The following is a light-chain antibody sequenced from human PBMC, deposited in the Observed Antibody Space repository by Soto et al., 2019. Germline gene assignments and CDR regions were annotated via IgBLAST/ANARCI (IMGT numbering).Light chain of an antibody. CDR1: QSVNRN. J-gene: IGKJ5*01. Sequence: EILLTQSPATLSVSPGERATLSCRSSQSVNRNLGWYQQKPGQAPRLLIFAASTRAPGIPARFSGSGSGTEFTLTISGLQSEDFAVYYCQQYNNWTSITFGQGTRLEVK. CDR2: AAS. CDR3: QQYNNWTSIT. V-gene: IGKV3-15*01.